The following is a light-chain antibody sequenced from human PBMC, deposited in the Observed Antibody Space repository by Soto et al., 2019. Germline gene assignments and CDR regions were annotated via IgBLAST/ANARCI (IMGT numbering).Light chain of an antibody. Sequence: IVLTQSPVTLYCSPGETATLSCXASQSVSHFLAWFQQKPGQAPRLLIYETSHRAPGTPARFSGSGSGTDFTLTISSLEPEDFAVYYCQQRSNWPPSFGPGTKVDIK. V-gene: IGKV3-11*01. CDR1: QSVSHF. CDR3: QQRSNWPPS. CDR2: ETS. J-gene: IGKJ3*01.